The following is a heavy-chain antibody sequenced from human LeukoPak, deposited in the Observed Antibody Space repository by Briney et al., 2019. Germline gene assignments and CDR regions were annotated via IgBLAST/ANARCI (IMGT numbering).Heavy chain of an antibody. Sequence: SVKVSCKASGGTFSSYAISWARQAPGQGLEWMGGIIPIFGTANYAQKFQGRVTITADESTSTACMELSSMRSEDRAGYCCATVGMVRGVTPHYFDYWGQGTLVTVSS. CDR1: GGTFSSYA. CDR3: ATVGMVRGVTPHYFDY. D-gene: IGHD3-10*01. CDR2: IIPIFGTA. J-gene: IGHJ4*02. V-gene: IGHV1-69*13.